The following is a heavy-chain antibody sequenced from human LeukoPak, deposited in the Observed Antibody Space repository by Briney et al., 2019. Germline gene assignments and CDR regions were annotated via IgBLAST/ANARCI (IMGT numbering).Heavy chain of an antibody. CDR2: IKQDGSEK. V-gene: IGHV3-7*01. J-gene: IGHJ4*02. D-gene: IGHD6-13*01. CDR3: ARDGPPKSSWYRRAGPNDY. CDR1: GFTFSSYW. Sequence: GGSLRLSCAASGFTFSSYWMSWVRQAPGKGLEWVANIKQDGSEKYYVDSVKGRFTISRDNAKNSLYLQMNSLRAEDTAVYYCARDGPPKSSWYRRAGPNDYWGQGTLVTVSS.